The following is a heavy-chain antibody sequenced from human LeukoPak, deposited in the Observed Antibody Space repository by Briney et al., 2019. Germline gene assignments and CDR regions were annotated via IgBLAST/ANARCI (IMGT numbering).Heavy chain of an antibody. V-gene: IGHV5-51*01. CDR1: GYSFTSYW. CDR2: IYPGDSDT. J-gene: IGHJ6*03. CDR3: ARHAPVRGYCSSTSCPPGHYYYYMDV. Sequence: GESLKISCKGSGYSFTSYWIGWVRQVPGKGLEWMGIIYPGDSDTRYSPSFQGQVTISADKSISTAYLQWSSLKASDTAMYYCARHAPVRGYCSSTSCPPGHYYYYMDVWGKGTTVTVSS. D-gene: IGHD2-2*01.